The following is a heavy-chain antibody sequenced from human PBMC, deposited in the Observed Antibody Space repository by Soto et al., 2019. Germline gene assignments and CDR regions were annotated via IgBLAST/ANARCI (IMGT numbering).Heavy chain of an antibody. CDR3: VREVSTSSPFEY. V-gene: IGHV1-3*01. CDR1: GYTFTSYA. CDR2: INAGNGNT. J-gene: IGHJ4*02. Sequence: ASVKVSCKASGYTFTSYAIHWVRQAPGQRLEWMGWINAGNGNTKYSQKFQGRVTITRDTSASTAYMELSSLRSEDTAVYYCVREVSTSSPFEYWGQGTLVTVSS. D-gene: IGHD2-2*01.